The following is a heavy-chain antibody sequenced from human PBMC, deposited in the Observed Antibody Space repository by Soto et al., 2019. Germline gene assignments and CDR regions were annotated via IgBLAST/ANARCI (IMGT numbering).Heavy chain of an antibody. CDR1: GGSFSGYY. D-gene: IGHD3-16*01. Sequence: QVQLQQWGAGLLKPSETLSLTCAVYGGSFSGYYWSWIRQPPGKGLEWIGEINHSGSTNYNPSLKSRVTISVDTSKNQFSLKLSSVTAADTAVYYCARGSAYLGELHPRYYFDYWGQGTLVTVSS. CDR2: INHSGST. CDR3: ARGSAYLGELHPRYYFDY. J-gene: IGHJ4*02. V-gene: IGHV4-34*01.